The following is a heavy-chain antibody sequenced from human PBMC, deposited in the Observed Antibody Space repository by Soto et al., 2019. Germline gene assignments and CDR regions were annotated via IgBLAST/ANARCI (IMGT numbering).Heavy chain of an antibody. V-gene: IGHV5-51*01. CDR3: ARRIAVAGHFDY. D-gene: IGHD6-19*01. CDR1: GYSFTSYW. CDR2: IYPGDSDT. Sequence: PGYSLKLSCQGSGYSFTSYWIGWVRQMPGKGLEWMGIIYPGDSDTRYSPSFQGQVTISADKSISTAYLQWSSLKASDTAMYYCARRIAVAGHFDYWGQGTLVTVSS. J-gene: IGHJ4*02.